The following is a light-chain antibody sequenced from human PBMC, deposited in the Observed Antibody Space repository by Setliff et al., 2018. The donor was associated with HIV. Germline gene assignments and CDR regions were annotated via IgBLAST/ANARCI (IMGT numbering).Light chain of an antibody. CDR3: CSYAGKFTGL. Sequence: QSALTQPRSVSGSPGQSVAISCTGTSSDVGDYNHVSWYQQHPGRAPKLIIYDANKRPSGVPDRFSASKSGNTASLTISGLQAEDEADYYCSYAGKFTGLLGGGTKGTVL. CDR1: SSDVGDYNH. J-gene: IGLJ2*01. V-gene: IGLV2-11*01. CDR2: DAN.